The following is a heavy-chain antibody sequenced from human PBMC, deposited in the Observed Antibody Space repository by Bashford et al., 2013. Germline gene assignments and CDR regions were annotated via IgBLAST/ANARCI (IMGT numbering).Heavy chain of an antibody. Sequence: WVRQMPGKGLEWMGIVWPADADIRYSPSFQGQVTIWADKPTSTAYVQWTSLQASDSAMYYCVRGRGLSGWPLMDVWGQGDRGHRLL. CDR2: VWPADADI. J-gene: IGHJ6*02. D-gene: IGHD6-19*01. CDR3: VRGRGLSGWPLMDV. V-gene: IGHV5-51*04.